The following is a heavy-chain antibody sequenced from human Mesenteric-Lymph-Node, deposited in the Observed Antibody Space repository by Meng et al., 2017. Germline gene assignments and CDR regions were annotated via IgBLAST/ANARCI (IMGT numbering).Heavy chain of an antibody. D-gene: IGHD3-16*01. V-gene: IGHV3-15*01. CDR2: IKSKTDGGTT. Sequence: GGSLRLSCAASGFTFSNAWMSWVRQAPGKGLEWVGRIKSKTDGGTTDYAAPVKGRFTISRDDSKNTLYLQMNSLRAEDTATYYCPKVTSGGNSNMIFDYWGQGILVTVSS. CDR3: PKVTSGGNSNMIFDY. CDR1: GFTFSNAW. J-gene: IGHJ4*02.